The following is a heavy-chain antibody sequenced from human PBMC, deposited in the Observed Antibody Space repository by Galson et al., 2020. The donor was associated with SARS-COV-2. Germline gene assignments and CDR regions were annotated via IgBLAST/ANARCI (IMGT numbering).Heavy chain of an antibody. CDR3: AAGPVAGTGE. Sequence: SETLSITCAVSGGSISGISYYWSWIRQTAGKGLAWIGRIYSSGSTNYNPSLKSRVTISVDTSKNQFSLKLTSVTAADTAVYYCAAGPVAGTGEWGQGTRVTVCS. CDR2: IYSSGST. V-gene: IGHV4-61*02. D-gene: IGHD6-19*01. J-gene: IGHJ4*02. CDR1: GGSISGISYY.